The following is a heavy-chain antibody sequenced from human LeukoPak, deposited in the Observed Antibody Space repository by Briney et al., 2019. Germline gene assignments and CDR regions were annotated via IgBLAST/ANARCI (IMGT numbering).Heavy chain of an antibody. J-gene: IGHJ4*02. CDR2: IYYSGST. CDR3: AGGRRRLDY. CDR1: GGSISPYY. D-gene: IGHD1-1*01. Sequence: SETLSLTCTVSGGSISPYYWSWIRQPPGKGLEWIGYIYYSGSTNYNPSLKSRVTMSVDTSKNQFSLKVRSVTAADTAFYYCAGGRRRLDYWGQGILVTVSS. V-gene: IGHV4-59*01.